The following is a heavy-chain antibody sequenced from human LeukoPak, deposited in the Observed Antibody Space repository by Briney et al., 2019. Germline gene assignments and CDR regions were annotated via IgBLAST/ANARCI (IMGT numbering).Heavy chain of an antibody. D-gene: IGHD3-16*01. Sequence: SETLSLTCTVSGGSLSNHYWNWIRHPAGTGLEYIGRIYHTGSTNYNPSLKSRVTLSVDTSNNQFSLNLTSVTAADTAVYYCARGPLGGESFDIWGQGTMVSVSS. J-gene: IGHJ3*02. CDR2: IYHTGST. CDR3: ARGPLGGESFDI. V-gene: IGHV4-4*07. CDR1: GGSLSNHY.